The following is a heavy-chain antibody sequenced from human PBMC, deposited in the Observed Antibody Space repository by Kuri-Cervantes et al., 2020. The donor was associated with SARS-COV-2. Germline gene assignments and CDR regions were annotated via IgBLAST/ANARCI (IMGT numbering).Heavy chain of an antibody. CDR1: GFTFSSYG. CDR2: IRSKAYGGTT. Sequence: GESLKISCAASGFTFSSYGMHWVRQAPGKGLEWVGFIRSKAYGGTTEYAASVKGRFTISRDDSKSIAYLQMNSLKTEDTAVYYCTRDDFWSGYNDYWGQGTLVTVSS. J-gene: IGHJ4*02. CDR3: TRDDFWSGYNDY. V-gene: IGHV3-49*04. D-gene: IGHD3-3*01.